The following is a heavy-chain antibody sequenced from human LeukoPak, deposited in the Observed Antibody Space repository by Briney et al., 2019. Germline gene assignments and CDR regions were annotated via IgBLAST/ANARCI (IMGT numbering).Heavy chain of an antibody. CDR3: ARDSSSWNSFDY. V-gene: IGHV3-48*01. Sequence: PGGSLRLSCAASGFSFSTYSMNWVRQAPGKGLEWVSYISSLGSTIYYADSVRGRFTISRDNSKNTLYLQMNSLRAEDTAVYYCARDSSSWNSFDYWGQGTLVTVSS. CDR2: ISSLGSTI. J-gene: IGHJ4*02. D-gene: IGHD6-13*01. CDR1: GFSFSTYS.